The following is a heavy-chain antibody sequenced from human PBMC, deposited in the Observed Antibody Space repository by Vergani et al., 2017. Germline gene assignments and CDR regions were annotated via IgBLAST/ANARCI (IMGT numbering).Heavy chain of an antibody. CDR1: GFTFGDYY. J-gene: IGHJ1*01. Sequence: EVHLEESGGGLVQPGGSLRLSCAASGFTFGDYYMAWIRLAPGKGLDWVASIKRDGTETFYVDSVKGRFTISRDNAKTTLYLPMNSLRDEDRGVYYCASISGGSAPYLHYWGQGTLVTVAS. V-gene: IGHV3-7*01. CDR2: IKRDGTET. CDR3: ASISGGSAPYLHY. D-gene: IGHD2-15*01.